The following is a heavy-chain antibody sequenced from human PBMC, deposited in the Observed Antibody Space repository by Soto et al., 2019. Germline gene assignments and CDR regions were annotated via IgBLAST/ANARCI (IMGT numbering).Heavy chain of an antibody. CDR2: FNPTICST. CDR1: GYTFINYY. D-gene: IGHD6-13*01. J-gene: IGHJ4*02. CDR3: ARDLAAGDY. Sequence: QVQLVQSGAEVKKPGASVKLSCKASGYTFINYYIHWVRQAPGQGLEWMGIFNPTICSTNYAQKFQGRVTLTMDTSTRTVYMELSSLRFDDTAVYYCARDLAAGDYWGQGTLVTVSS. V-gene: IGHV1-46*01.